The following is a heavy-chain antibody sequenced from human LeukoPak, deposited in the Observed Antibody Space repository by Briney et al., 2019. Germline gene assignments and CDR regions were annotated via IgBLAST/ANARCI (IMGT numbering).Heavy chain of an antibody. V-gene: IGHV4-59*01. CDR1: GGSISSYY. Sequence: PSETLSLTCTVSGGSISSYYWSWIRQPPGKGLEWIGYIYYSGSTNYNPSLKSRVTISVDTSKNQFSLKLSSVTAADTAVYYCARGYDILTGFGYWGQGTLVTVSS. CDR2: IYYSGST. J-gene: IGHJ4*02. D-gene: IGHD3-9*01. CDR3: ARGYDILTGFGY.